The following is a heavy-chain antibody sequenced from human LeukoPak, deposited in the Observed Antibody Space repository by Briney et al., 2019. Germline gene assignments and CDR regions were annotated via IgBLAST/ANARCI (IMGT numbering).Heavy chain of an antibody. CDR1: GGSISGGGSY. J-gene: IGHJ1*01. D-gene: IGHD3-22*01. CDR2: ISYSGTT. CDR3: TRDHYYDSSGYTFRH. V-gene: IGHV4-31*03. Sequence: SETLSLTCTVSGGSISGGGSYWSWIRQHPGKGLEWIGYISYSGTTFQNPSLKGRVTISVDTSKNQFSLKLSSVTAADTAVYYCTRDHYYDSSGYTFRHWGQGTLVTVSS.